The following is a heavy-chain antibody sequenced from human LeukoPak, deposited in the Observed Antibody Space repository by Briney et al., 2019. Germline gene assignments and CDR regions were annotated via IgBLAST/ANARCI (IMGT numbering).Heavy chain of an antibody. V-gene: IGHV3-23*01. CDR1: GFTFSSYA. J-gene: IGHJ6*02. CDR3: AKTLSRAVAGLYYYYYGMDV. Sequence: SGGSLRLSCAASGFTFSSYAMSWVRPAPGKGLEWVSAISGSGGSTYYADSVKGRFTISRDNSKNTLYLQMNSLRAEDTAVYYCAKTLSRAVAGLYYYYYGMDVWGQGTTVTVSS. D-gene: IGHD6-19*01. CDR2: ISGSGGST.